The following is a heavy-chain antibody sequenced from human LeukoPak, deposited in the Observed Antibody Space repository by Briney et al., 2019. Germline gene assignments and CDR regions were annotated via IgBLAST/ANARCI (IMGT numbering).Heavy chain of an antibody. J-gene: IGHJ4*02. CDR1: GFTFSSYS. Sequence: TGGSLRLSCAASGFTFSSYSMNWVRQAPGKGLEWVSSISSRSSYIYYADSVKGRFTISRDNAKNSLLLQMNSLRAEDTAVYYCARLEQLEREVFFDHWGQGTLVTVSS. V-gene: IGHV3-21*01. CDR3: ARLEQLEREVFFDH. CDR2: ISSRSSYI. D-gene: IGHD1-1*01.